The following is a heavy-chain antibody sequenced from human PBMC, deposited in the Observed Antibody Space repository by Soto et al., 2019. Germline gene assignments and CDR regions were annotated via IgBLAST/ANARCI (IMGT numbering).Heavy chain of an antibody. V-gene: IGHV3-30*18. J-gene: IGHJ4*02. CDR1: GFTFSSYG. CDR3: AKAVDEGQQLAGPFDY. CDR2: ISYDGSNI. Sequence: QVQLVESGGGVVQPGRSLRLSCAASGFTFSSYGMHWVRQAPGKGLEWVAVISYDGSNIYYADSVKGRFTISRDNSKNTLYLQMNSLRAEDTAVYYCAKAVDEGQQLAGPFDYWGQGTLVTVSS. D-gene: IGHD6-13*01.